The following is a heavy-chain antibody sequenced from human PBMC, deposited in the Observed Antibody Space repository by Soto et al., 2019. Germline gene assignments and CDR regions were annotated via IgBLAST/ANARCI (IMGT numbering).Heavy chain of an antibody. J-gene: IGHJ6*02. CDR3: ARGTTVTTSYYYYYGTDV. CDR2: ISSSSSYI. V-gene: IGHV3-21*01. D-gene: IGHD4-17*01. CDR1: GFTFSGYS. Sequence: EVQLVESGGGLVKPGGSLRLSCAASGFTFSGYSMNWVRQAPGKGLEWVSSISSSSSYIYYADSVKGRFTISRDNAKNSLYLQMNRLRAEDTAVYYWARGTTVTTSYYYYYGTDVWGQGTTVTVSS.